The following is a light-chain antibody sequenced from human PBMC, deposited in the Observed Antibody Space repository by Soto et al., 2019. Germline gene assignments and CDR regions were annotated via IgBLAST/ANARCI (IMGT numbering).Light chain of an antibody. CDR1: SSDVGTYDY. CDR3: SSYVGATTRV. J-gene: IGLJ1*01. Sequence: QSALTQPASVSGSPGQSITISCTGTSSDVGTYDYVSWYQHQPGKAPKVMIYEVSNRPSGVSDRFSGSKSGNTASLTISGLQAEDEADYYRSSYVGATTRVFGTGTKLTVL. CDR2: EVS. V-gene: IGLV2-14*01.